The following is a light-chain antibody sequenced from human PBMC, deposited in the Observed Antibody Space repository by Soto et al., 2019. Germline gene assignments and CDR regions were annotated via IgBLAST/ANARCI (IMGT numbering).Light chain of an antibody. CDR1: QAVSGYF. CDR2: GAF. Sequence: ELVLTQSPGTLSLSPGETATLSFRASQAVSGYFLAWYQQRPGQAPRLLIYGAFTRAPGIPDRFTGSVSGTDFTLSISRLEPEDFAVYICQQYGQSPLTFGGGTKVDIK. CDR3: QQYGQSPLT. V-gene: IGKV3-20*01. J-gene: IGKJ4*01.